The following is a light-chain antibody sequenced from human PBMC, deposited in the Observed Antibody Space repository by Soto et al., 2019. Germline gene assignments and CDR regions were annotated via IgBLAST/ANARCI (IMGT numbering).Light chain of an antibody. J-gene: IGKJ1*01. CDR2: AAS. Sequence: DIQITQSPSSLSVSVGDRVTITCRASQGIRNDLGWYQQKPGKAPKLLIYAASSLQSGVPSRFSGNGSGTDFTLTISSLQPDDFATYYCQQYNSYSTFGQGTKVDIK. V-gene: IGKV1-17*01. CDR3: QQYNSYST. CDR1: QGIRND.